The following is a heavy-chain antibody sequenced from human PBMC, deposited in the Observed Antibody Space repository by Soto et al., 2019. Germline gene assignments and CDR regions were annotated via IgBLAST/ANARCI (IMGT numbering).Heavy chain of an antibody. Sequence: QVQLVQSGAEVKKPGSSVKISCKASGDTFSTYPITWVRQAPGQGLERMGRIVHFSGVPNSAQKFQGRLTFAADKFTTTAYMELRSLRPEDTAFYNCARDGFAYGSGSFLATWGQGTMIIVSS. V-gene: IGHV1-69*04. CDR1: GDTFSTYP. CDR3: ARDGFAYGSGSFLAT. D-gene: IGHD3-10*01. CDR2: IVHFSGVP. J-gene: IGHJ5*02.